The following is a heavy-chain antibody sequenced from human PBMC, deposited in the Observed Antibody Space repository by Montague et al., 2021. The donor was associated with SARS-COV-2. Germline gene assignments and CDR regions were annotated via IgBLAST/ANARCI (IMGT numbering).Heavy chain of an antibody. Sequence: SLRLSCAASGFTFSSYWMSWVRQAPGKGLEWVANIKQDGSEKHYVDSVKGRFTISRDNAKNSLYLQMNSLRAEDTAVYYCARGPWEGELLWHDAFDIWGQGTMVTVSS. CDR3: ARGPWEGELLWHDAFDI. J-gene: IGHJ3*02. V-gene: IGHV3-7*04. CDR1: GFTFSSYW. CDR2: IKQDGSEK. D-gene: IGHD1-26*01.